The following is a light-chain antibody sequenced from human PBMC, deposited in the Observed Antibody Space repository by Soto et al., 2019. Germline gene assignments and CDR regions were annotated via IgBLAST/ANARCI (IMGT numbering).Light chain of an antibody. CDR1: QSVASN. CDR3: QQYDSWPPLT. V-gene: IGKV3-15*01. J-gene: IGKJ4*01. Sequence: EILMTQSPATLSLSPGERATLSCRASQSVASNLAWYQQRRGQAPRLLIYGASSGATGTPARFSGSGSGTEFTLTISSLQSEDFAVYYCQQYDSWPPLTFGGGTKVEIK. CDR2: GAS.